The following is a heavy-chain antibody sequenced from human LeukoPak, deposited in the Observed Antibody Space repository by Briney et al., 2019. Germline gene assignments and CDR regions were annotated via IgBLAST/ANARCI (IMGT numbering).Heavy chain of an antibody. V-gene: IGHV3-66*01. CDR1: GFSVSSND. J-gene: IGHJ4*02. CDR2: IHFGNST. Sequence: PGGSLRLSCAGSGFSVSSNDMNWVRQAPGKGLEWVSIIHFGNSTFYADSVKGRFTISRDNSKNTVYLQMNSLRAEDTAVYYCAADWPLDYWGQGTLVTVSS. CDR3: AADWPLDY. D-gene: IGHD3/OR15-3a*01.